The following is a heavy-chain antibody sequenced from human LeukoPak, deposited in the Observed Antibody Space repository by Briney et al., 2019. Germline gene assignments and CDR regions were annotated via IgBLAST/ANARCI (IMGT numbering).Heavy chain of an antibody. Sequence: SETLSLTCTVSGGSISSYYWSWIRQPAGKGLEWIGRIYTSGSTSYNPSLKSRVTMSVDTSKNQFSLKLSSVTAADTAVYYCASYSWYPGWFDPWGQGTLVTVSS. J-gene: IGHJ5*02. CDR2: IYTSGST. CDR3: ASYSWYPGWFDP. CDR1: GGSISSYY. D-gene: IGHD6-13*01. V-gene: IGHV4-4*07.